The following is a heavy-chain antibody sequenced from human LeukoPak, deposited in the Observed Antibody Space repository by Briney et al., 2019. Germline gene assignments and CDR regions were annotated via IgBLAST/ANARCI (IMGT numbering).Heavy chain of an antibody. J-gene: IGHJ4*02. D-gene: IGHD3-22*01. CDR2: ISGSGSST. V-gene: IGHV3-23*01. Sequence: GGSLRLSCAVSGFTFSGCAIRWARQAPGKGLEWVSSISGSGSSTFYADSVKGRFTISRDNSKSTLYLQMHSLRAEDTAVYFCTHRLYDSGGYDHCWGQGTLVTVSS. CDR1: GFTFSGCA. CDR3: THRLYDSGGYDHC.